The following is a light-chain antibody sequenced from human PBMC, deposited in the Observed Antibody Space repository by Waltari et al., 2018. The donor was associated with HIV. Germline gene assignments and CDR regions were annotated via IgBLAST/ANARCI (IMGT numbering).Light chain of an antibody. V-gene: IGLV6-57*02. CDR3: QSFHGITAV. CDR1: SGRVARNS. Sequence: NFMLTQPHSVSASPGKTVTISCTASSGRVARNSVQRYQQRPGSAPTTVIYKDDQRPSGVPDRFSGSINSSSNSASLTISGLKTEDEADYYCQSFHGITAVFGGGTKLTVL. J-gene: IGLJ3*02. CDR2: KDD.